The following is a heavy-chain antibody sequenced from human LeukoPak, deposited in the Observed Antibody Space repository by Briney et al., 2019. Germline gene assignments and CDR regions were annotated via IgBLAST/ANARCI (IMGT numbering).Heavy chain of an antibody. CDR1: GGTYSSYT. CDR3: ARDGLQLWNAFDI. D-gene: IGHD5-18*01. V-gene: IGHV1-69*05. J-gene: IGHJ3*02. Sequence: GSSVKVSCKASGGTYSSYTIRWVRQAPGQGLEWMGGIIPIFGTANYAQKFQGRVTITTDESTSTAYMELSSLRSEDTAVYYCARDGLQLWNAFDIWGQGTMVTVSS. CDR2: IIPIFGTA.